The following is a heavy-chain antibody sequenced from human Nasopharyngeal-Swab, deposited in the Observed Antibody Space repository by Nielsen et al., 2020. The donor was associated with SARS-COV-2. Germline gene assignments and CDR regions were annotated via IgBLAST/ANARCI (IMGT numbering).Heavy chain of an antibody. CDR2: MNPNSGNT. D-gene: IGHD3-3*01. CDR1: GYTFTSYD. J-gene: IGHJ5*02. Sequence: ASVKVSCKASGYTFTSYDINWVRQAPGPGLARMGWMNPNSGNTGYAQKFQGRVTMTRNTSISTAYMELSSLRSEDTAVYYCARALTRSITIFGVVIPNWFDPWGQGTLVTVSS. V-gene: IGHV1-8*01. CDR3: ARALTRSITIFGVVIPNWFDP.